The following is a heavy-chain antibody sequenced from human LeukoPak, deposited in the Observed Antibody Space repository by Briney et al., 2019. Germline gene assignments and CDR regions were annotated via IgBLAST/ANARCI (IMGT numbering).Heavy chain of an antibody. V-gene: IGHV4-4*02. D-gene: IGHD1-1*01. CDR2: ISHSGNT. CDR1: GGPISSSNW. J-gene: IGHJ4*02. CDR3: ARVTGTTPFDY. Sequence: SGTLSLTCAVSGGPISSSNWWSWVRQPPGKGLEWIGEISHSGNTNYNPSLESRVTISVDKSKNQFSLKLSSVTAADTAFYFCARVTGTTPFDYWGQGTLVTVSS.